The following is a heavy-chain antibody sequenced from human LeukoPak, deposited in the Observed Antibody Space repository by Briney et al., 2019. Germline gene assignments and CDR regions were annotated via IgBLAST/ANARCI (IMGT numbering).Heavy chain of an antibody. Sequence: GSSVKVSCKASGGTFSSYDINWVRQATGQGLEWMGWMNPNSGNTGYAQKFQGRVTMTRNTSISTAYMELSSLRSEDTAVYYCARGARVRQARTLGYWGQGTLVTVSS. D-gene: IGHD3-16*01. CDR1: GGTFSSYD. V-gene: IGHV1-8*02. J-gene: IGHJ4*02. CDR2: MNPNSGNT. CDR3: ARGARVRQARTLGY.